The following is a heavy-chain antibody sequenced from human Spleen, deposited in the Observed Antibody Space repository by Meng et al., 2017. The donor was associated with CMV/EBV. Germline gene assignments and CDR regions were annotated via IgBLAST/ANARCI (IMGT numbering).Heavy chain of an antibody. CDR1: GFTFSSYA. J-gene: IGHJ4*02. V-gene: IGHV3-30-3*01. Sequence: GGSLRLSCAASGFTFSSYAMHWVRQAPGKGLEWVALISKDGSNKYYADSVKGRFTISRDNSKNTLYMQMNSLRAEDTAVYYCARGTYDITGAAPGYWGQGTLVTVSS. CDR3: ARGTYDITGAAPGY. CDR2: ISKDGSNK. D-gene: IGHD6-13*01.